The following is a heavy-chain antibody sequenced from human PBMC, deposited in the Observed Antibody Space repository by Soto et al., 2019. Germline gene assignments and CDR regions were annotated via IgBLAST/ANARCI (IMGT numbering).Heavy chain of an antibody. CDR2: IYYSGST. Sequence: SETLSLTCTVSGGSISSSSYYWGWIRQPPGKGLEWIGSIYYSGSTYYNPSLKSRVTISVDTSKNQFSLKLSSVTAADTAVYYCARRQIVLMVYAFDYWGQGPLVTVSS. CDR1: GGSISSSSYY. CDR3: ARRQIVLMVYAFDY. J-gene: IGHJ4*02. V-gene: IGHV4-39*01. D-gene: IGHD2-8*01.